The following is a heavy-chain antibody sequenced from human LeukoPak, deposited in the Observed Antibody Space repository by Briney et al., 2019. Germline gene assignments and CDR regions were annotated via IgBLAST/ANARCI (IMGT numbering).Heavy chain of an antibody. D-gene: IGHD4-23*01. CDR2: IWFDENKK. V-gene: IGHV3-33*01. Sequence: GRSLRLSCAASGFTFCSYGMHWVRQAPGKGLEWVAVIWFDENKKFYADSVKGRFTISRDNFKSTLYLQMNSLRVEDTAVYYCAREGLTSTPNNAFDIWGQGTMVTVSS. CDR3: AREGLTSTPNNAFDI. CDR1: GFTFCSYG. J-gene: IGHJ3*02.